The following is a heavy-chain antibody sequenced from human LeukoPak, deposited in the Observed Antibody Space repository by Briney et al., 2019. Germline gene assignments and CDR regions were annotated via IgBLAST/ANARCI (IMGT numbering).Heavy chain of an antibody. CDR1: GFTFDRYT. D-gene: IGHD3-10*02. V-gene: IGHV3-43*01. J-gene: IGHJ4*02. CDR2: AGWAGGTT. Sequence: GGSLRLSCATSGFTFDRYTIHWVRQAPGKGLEWVSLAGWAGGTTYYSDSVRGRFTISRDSGKNSVYLQMNSLTTDDAAFYFCAKELDTMFFDYWGQGALVTVSS. CDR3: AKELDTMFFDY.